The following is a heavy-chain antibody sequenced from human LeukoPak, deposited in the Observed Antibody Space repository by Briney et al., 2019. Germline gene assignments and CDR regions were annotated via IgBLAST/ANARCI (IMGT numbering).Heavy chain of an antibody. CDR2: INPGDPET. Sequence: GESLKVSCKGSGYSFTSHWIGWVRQMPGKGLEWMGIINPGDPETRYSPSFQGQVTISADKSISTAYLQWSSLKASDTAMYFCARQGGDRSSWHTVDSWGQGTLVTVSS. CDR1: GYSFTSHW. CDR3: ARQGGDRSSWHTVDS. J-gene: IGHJ4*02. V-gene: IGHV5-51*01. D-gene: IGHD2-21*01.